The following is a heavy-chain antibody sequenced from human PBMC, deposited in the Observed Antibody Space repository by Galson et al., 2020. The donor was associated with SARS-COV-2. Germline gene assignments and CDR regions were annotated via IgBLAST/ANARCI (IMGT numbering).Heavy chain of an antibody. J-gene: IGHJ6*02. Sequence: GGSLRFSCAASGLSFSNFGIHWVRQAPGKGLEWVAFISYHGRNQYDAESVKGRFTVSRDNSKNTLYVQMSSLRLEDTAVYYCAEDWHAEVSVVGIDVWCLGTTVTVSS. CDR2: ISYHGRNQ. CDR3: AEDWHAEVSVVGIDV. D-gene: IGHD6-6*01. CDR1: GLSFSNFG. V-gene: IGHV3-30*18.